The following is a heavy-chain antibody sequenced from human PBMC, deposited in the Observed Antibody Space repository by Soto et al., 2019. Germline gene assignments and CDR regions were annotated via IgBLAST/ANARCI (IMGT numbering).Heavy chain of an antibody. V-gene: IGHV4-31*03. Sequence: TLSLTCTVSGASIGSSGPYWSWIRQLPGKGLEWIGYIYYTGTTYYNPSLESRLTISMDTSNNQVSLKLTSVTAADTAVYYCVRDFWSGYGYFDFWGQGTLVTVSS. J-gene: IGHJ4*02. CDR3: VRDFWSGYGYFDF. CDR1: GASIGSSGPY. CDR2: IYYTGTT. D-gene: IGHD3-3*01.